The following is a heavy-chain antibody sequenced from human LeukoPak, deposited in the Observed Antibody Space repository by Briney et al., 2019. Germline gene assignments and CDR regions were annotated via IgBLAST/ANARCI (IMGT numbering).Heavy chain of an antibody. Sequence: GGSLRLSCAASGFTVSSNYMSWVRQAPGKGLEWVANIKQDGSEKYYVDSVKGRFTISRDNAKNSLYLQMNSLRAEDTAVYYCARDYRGYRAPYYFDYWGQGTLVTVSS. V-gene: IGHV3-7*01. CDR2: IKQDGSEK. D-gene: IGHD2-15*01. CDR3: ARDYRGYRAPYYFDY. J-gene: IGHJ4*02. CDR1: GFTVSSNY.